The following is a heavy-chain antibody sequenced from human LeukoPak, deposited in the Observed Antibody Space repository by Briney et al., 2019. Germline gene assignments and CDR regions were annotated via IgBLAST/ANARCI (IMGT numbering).Heavy chain of an antibody. J-gene: IGHJ4*02. CDR3: ARDSYDILTGYYSGPDY. V-gene: IGHV3-33*01. CDR2: IWCDGSSE. Sequence: GTSLRLSCAASGFTFSSFGMHWVRQAPGKGLEWVTLIWCDGSSEYYVDSVKGRFTISGDNSKNTLYLQINSLRAEDTAVYYCARDSYDILTGYYSGPDYWGQGTQVTVSS. D-gene: IGHD3-9*01. CDR1: GFTFSSFG.